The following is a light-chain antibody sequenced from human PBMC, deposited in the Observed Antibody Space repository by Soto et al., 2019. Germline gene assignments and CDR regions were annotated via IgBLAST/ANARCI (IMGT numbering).Light chain of an antibody. CDR1: SSDVGAYNY. Sequence: QSVLTQPASVSGSLGQSITISCTGTSSDVGAYNYVSWYQQYPGKAPKLMIYEVTNRPSGVSNRFSGSKSGNTASLTISGLQAEDEADYYCSSYTSSSTYVFGTGTKVTVL. V-gene: IGLV2-14*01. CDR3: SSYTSSSTYV. CDR2: EVT. J-gene: IGLJ1*01.